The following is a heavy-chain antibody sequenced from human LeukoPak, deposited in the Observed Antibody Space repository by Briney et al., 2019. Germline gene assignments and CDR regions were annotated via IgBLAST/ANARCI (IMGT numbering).Heavy chain of an antibody. CDR2: INHSGST. V-gene: IGHV4-34*01. J-gene: IGHJ4*02. Sequence: SETLSLTCAVYGGSFSGYYWSWIRQPPGKGLEWIGEINHSGSTNYNPSLKSRVTISVDTSKSQFSLKLSSVTAADTAVYYCARVRLVGIYGSGGYLIFDYWGQGTLVTVSS. CDR3: ARVRLVGIYGSGGYLIFDY. D-gene: IGHD3-10*01. CDR1: GGSFSGYY.